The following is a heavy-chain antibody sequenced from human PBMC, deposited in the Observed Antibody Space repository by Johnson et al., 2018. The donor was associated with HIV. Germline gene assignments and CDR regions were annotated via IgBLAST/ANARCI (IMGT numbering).Heavy chain of an antibody. V-gene: IGHV3-30-3*01. CDR3: AKGRLGVAFDI. J-gene: IGHJ3*02. CDR1: GFTFSSYA. Sequence: QVQLVESGGGLVQPGRSLRLSCAASGFTFSSYAMHWVRQAPGKGLEWVAVISYDGSNKYYADSVKGRFPISRYHSKNTLYLQMNSLRAEDTAVYYCAKGRLGVAFDIWGQGTMVTVSS. CDR2: ISYDGSNK. D-gene: IGHD3-16*01.